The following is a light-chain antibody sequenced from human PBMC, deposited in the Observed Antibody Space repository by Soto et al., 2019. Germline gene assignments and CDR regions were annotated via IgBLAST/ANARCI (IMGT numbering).Light chain of an antibody. CDR3: QQCVSSPWT. CDR1: QSVTNNY. Sequence: DIVLTQSPGTLSLSPGERATLSCRASQSVTNNYLAWYQQKPGQAPMLLIYGASSRATGIPDRFSGSGSGTAFTLSISRLEPEDFAVYYCQQCVSSPWTFGQGTKVEIK. V-gene: IGKV3-20*01. CDR2: GAS. J-gene: IGKJ1*01.